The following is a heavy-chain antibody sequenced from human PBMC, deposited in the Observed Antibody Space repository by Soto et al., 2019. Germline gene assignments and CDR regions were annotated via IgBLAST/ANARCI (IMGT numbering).Heavy chain of an antibody. CDR3: ARDRPGRYCSSTSCWRDYYYYGMDV. V-gene: IGHV4-4*02. CDR2: IHDSGST. D-gene: IGHD2-2*01. J-gene: IGHJ6*02. CDR1: GASIGTSNW. Sequence: PSETLSLTCAVSGASIGTSNWWSWVRQSPGKGLEWIGEIHDSGSTESNPSLKSRVTISLDKSKNQFSLNVSSVTAADTAVYYCARDRPGRYCSSTSCWRDYYYYGMDVWGQGTTVTVSS.